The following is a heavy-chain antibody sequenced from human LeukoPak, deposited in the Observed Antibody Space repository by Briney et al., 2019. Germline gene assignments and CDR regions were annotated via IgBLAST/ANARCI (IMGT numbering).Heavy chain of an antibody. CDR3: ARQCRQWLSPLGEFDY. J-gene: IGHJ4*02. CDR1: GGSISSSSYY. CDR2: IYYSGST. D-gene: IGHD6-19*01. Sequence: SETLSLTCTVSGGSISSSSYYWGWIRQPPGKGLEWIGSIYYSGSTYYNPSLKSRVTISVDTSKNQFSLKLSSVTAADTAVYYCARQCRQWLSPLGEFDYWGQGTLVTVSS. V-gene: IGHV4-39*01.